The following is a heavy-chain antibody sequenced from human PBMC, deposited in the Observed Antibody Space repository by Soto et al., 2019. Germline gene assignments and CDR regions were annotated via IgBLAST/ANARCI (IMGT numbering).Heavy chain of an antibody. CDR1: GGSFGTNY. CDR3: AKDSAGRGPFDP. V-gene: IGHV4-59*13. J-gene: IGHJ5*02. Sequence: SETLSLTCTISGGSFGTNYWSWIRQAPGKGLEWIVYTYHTGSTKYNPSLKSRATISVDTSKNQFSLTLNSAAAADTAVYYCAKDSAGRGPFDPWGQGILVTVS. CDR2: TYHTGST. D-gene: IGHD3-10*01.